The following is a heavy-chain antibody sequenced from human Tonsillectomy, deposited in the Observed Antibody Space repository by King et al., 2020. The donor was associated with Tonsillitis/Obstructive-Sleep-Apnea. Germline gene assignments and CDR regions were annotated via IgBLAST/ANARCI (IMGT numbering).Heavy chain of an antibody. Sequence: VQLVESGGGVVQPGRSLRLSCAASGFTFSSFALHWVRQAPGKGLEWVAVISYDGSNKYYADSVKGRFTISRDNSKNTLYLQMNSLRVEDTAVYYCATLGDYEDGVDVCGQGTTVTVSS. V-gene: IGHV3-30*04. CDR2: ISYDGSNK. J-gene: IGHJ6*02. CDR1: GFTFSSFA. D-gene: IGHD4-17*01. CDR3: ATLGDYEDGVDV.